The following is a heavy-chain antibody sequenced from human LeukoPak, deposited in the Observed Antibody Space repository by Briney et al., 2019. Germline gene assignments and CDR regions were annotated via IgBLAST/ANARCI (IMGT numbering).Heavy chain of an antibody. Sequence: GGSLRLSCAASGFTFSSYWMHWVRQAPGKGLVWVSRINSDGSSTSYADSVKGRFTISRDNAKNTLYLQMNSLRAEDTAVYYCARHDYGGSNAFDIWGQGTTVTVSS. J-gene: IGHJ3*02. D-gene: IGHD4-23*01. CDR3: ARHDYGGSNAFDI. CDR2: INSDGSST. V-gene: IGHV3-74*01. CDR1: GFTFSSYW.